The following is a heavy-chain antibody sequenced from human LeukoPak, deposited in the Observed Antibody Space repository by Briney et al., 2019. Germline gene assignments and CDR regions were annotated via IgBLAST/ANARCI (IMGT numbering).Heavy chain of an antibody. J-gene: IGHJ4*02. CDR2: INHSGST. Sequence: SETLSLTRAVSGGSLSVYYWSWIRQPPGERPGWIGEINHSGSTNYNPSIQRRVTLSVDTSKNQFSLKLSSVTAADTAVYYCARGLAKQWLVPVWGQGTLVTVSS. D-gene: IGHD6-19*01. V-gene: IGHV4-34*01. CDR1: GGSLSVYY. CDR3: ARGLAKQWLVPV.